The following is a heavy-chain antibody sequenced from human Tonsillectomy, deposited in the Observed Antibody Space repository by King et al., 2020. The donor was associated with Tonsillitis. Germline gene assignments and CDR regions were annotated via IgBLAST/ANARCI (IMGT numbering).Heavy chain of an antibody. CDR2: IKSKSDGETT. D-gene: IGHD4-11*01. J-gene: IGHJ4*02. CDR1: GFIFGNVW. CDR3: TTDNTHGLPLNADY. Sequence: VQLVESGGGLVKPGESLRLSCAGSGFIFGNVWMSWVRQAPGKGLQWVGRIKSKSDGETTEYAAPVKGRFTISRDDSKNTLFLEMNGLKAEDTAVYYCTTDNTHGLPLNADYWGQGALVTVSS. V-gene: IGHV3-15*01.